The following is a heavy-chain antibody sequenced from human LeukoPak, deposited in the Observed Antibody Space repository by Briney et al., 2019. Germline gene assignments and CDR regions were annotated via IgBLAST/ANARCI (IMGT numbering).Heavy chain of an antibody. Sequence: GGSLRLSCAASRFTFNSYAMNWVRQAPGKGLEWVSSITSGSVYIYYADSVKGRFTISRDNTKNSLYLQLTSLRAEDTAVYYCARPRTPYYYDSSGYYPGFDVWGQGTVVTVST. V-gene: IGHV3-21*01. CDR1: RFTFNSYA. CDR2: ITSGSVYI. CDR3: ARPRTPYYYDSSGYYPGFDV. D-gene: IGHD3-22*01. J-gene: IGHJ3*01.